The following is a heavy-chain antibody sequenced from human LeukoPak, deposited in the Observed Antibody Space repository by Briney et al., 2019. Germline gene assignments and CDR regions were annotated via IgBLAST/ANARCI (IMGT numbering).Heavy chain of an antibody. CDR3: ASRAPRDNYDRYLPIDY. CDR1: GASISNSNW. D-gene: IGHD3-22*01. J-gene: IGHJ4*02. Sequence: PSGTLSLTCAVTGASISNSNWWTWVRRPPGKGLEWIGEIYHSGSTNYKTSLKSRTTISVDKSKNQFSLKLNSVTAADTAVYYCASRAPRDNYDRYLPIDYWGQGTLVTVSS. CDR2: IYHSGST. V-gene: IGHV4-4*02.